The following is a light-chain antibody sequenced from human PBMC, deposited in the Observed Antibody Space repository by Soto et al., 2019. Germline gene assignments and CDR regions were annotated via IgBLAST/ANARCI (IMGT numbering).Light chain of an antibody. CDR3: HQYNSYWT. CDR1: QSISSW. V-gene: IGKV1-5*01. Sequence: DIQMTQSPSTLSASVGDRVTITCRASQSISSWLAWYQQKPGKAPKLLIYDASSLDSGVPSRFSGSVSGTEFTLTISSLQPDDFATYYCHQYNSYWTFGEGTKVEIK. CDR2: DAS. J-gene: IGKJ1*01.